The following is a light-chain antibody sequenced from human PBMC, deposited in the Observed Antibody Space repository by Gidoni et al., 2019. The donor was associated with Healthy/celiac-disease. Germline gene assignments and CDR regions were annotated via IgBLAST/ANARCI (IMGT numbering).Light chain of an antibody. CDR2: DAS. Sequence: DIQRTQSPSSLSASVGDRVTITCQASQDISNYLNWYQQKPGKAPKLLIYDASNLETGVPSRFSGSGSGTDFTFTISSLQPEDIATYYCQQYDNPPLTFXQXTRLEIK. V-gene: IGKV1-33*01. CDR1: QDISNY. J-gene: IGKJ5*01. CDR3: QQYDNPPLT.